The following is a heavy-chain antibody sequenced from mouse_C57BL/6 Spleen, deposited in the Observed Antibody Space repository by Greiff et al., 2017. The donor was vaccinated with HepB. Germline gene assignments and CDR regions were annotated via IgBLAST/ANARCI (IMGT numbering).Heavy chain of an antibody. CDR3: TRLGPGAYYYAMDY. Sequence: QVQLQQSGAELMKPGASVKLSCKASGYTFTDYEMHWVKQTPVHGLEWIGAIDPETGGTAYNQKFKGKAILTADKSSSTAYMELRSLTSEDSAVYYCTRLGPGAYYYAMDYWGQGTSVTVSS. D-gene: IGHD4-1*01. V-gene: IGHV1-15*01. CDR1: GYTFTDYE. J-gene: IGHJ4*01. CDR2: IDPETGGT.